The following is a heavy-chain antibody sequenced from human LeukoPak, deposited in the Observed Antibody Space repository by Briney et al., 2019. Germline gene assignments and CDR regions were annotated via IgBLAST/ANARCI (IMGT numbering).Heavy chain of an antibody. CDR3: ARDRDFYYYYYMDV. V-gene: IGHV4-4*07. D-gene: IGHD5-24*01. Sequence: SEALSLTCTVSGGSISSYYWSWIRQTAGKGLEWIGRIYTSGSTNYNPSLKSRVTMSVDTSKNQFSLKLSSVTAADTAVYYCARDRDFYYYYYMDVWGKGTTVTVSS. CDR2: IYTSGST. J-gene: IGHJ6*03. CDR1: GGSISSYY.